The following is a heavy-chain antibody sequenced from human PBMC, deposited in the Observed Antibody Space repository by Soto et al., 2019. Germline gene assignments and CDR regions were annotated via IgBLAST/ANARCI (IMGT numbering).Heavy chain of an antibody. CDR2: ISRNGGST. D-gene: IGHD2-21*02. V-gene: IGHV3-64*01. Sequence: EVQLVESGGGLVQPGGSLRLSCVASGFTFSSYAMHWVRQAPGKGLEYVSGISRNGGSTYYANSVKGRFTISRDNSKSTLYLQVGSLRAEDMAVYYCARSGLPFDYWGQGTLVTVSS. CDR1: GFTFSSYA. CDR3: ARSGLPFDY. J-gene: IGHJ4*02.